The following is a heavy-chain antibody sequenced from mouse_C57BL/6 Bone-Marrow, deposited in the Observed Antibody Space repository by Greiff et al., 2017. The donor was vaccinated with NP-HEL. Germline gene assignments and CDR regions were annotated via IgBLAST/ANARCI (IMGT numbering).Heavy chain of an antibody. Sequence: EVKLMESGGGLVQPGGSLKLSCAASGFTFSDYGMAWVRQAPRKGPEWVAFISNLAYSIYYADTVTGRFTISRENAKNTLYLEMSSLRSEDTAMYYCARWWGYGGFAYWGQGTLVTVSA. J-gene: IGHJ3*01. CDR2: ISNLAYSI. CDR3: ARWWGYGGFAY. CDR1: GFTFSDYG. V-gene: IGHV5-15*01. D-gene: IGHD2-2*01.